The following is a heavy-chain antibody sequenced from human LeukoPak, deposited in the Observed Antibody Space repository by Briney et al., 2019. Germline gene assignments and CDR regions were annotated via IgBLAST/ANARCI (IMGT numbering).Heavy chain of an antibody. CDR1: GITFSDYY. Sequence: GGSLRLSCAASGITFSDYYMSWIRQAPGKGLEWVSYISSSGSTIYYADSVKGRFSISRDNVKNTLYLEMNSLRTDDTALYFCARDVWRRAFYYAMDVWGLGTTVAVSS. CDR3: ARDVWRRAFYYAMDV. V-gene: IGHV3-11*01. J-gene: IGHJ6*02. CDR2: ISSSGSTI. D-gene: IGHD2-21*01.